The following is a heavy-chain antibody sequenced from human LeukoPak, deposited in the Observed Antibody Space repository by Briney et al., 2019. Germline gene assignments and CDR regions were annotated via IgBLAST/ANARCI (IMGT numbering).Heavy chain of an antibody. CDR1: GYTFTGYY. CDR3: ASSGNTYYDFWSFDY. V-gene: IGHV1-2*02. Sequence: ASVKVSCKTSGYTFTGYYMHWVRQAPGQGLEWMGWINPNSGGTNYARKFQGRVTMTRDTSISTAYMELSRLRSDDTAVYYCASSGNTYYDFWSFDYWGQGTLVTVSS. CDR2: INPNSGGT. J-gene: IGHJ4*02. D-gene: IGHD3-3*01.